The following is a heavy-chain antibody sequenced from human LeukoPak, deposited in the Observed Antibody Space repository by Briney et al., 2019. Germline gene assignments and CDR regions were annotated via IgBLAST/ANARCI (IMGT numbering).Heavy chain of an antibody. Sequence: LTGGSLRLACVASGFTFNNYAMTWVRQAPGKGLEWVSAISGSGYSTYYADSVKSGFTISRDNSKNTLYLQMNSPRAEDTALYFCAQWSRSFDYWGQGTLVTVSS. D-gene: IGHD1-26*01. CDR3: AQWSRSFDY. V-gene: IGHV3-23*01. CDR2: ISGSGYST. J-gene: IGHJ4*02. CDR1: GFTFNNYA.